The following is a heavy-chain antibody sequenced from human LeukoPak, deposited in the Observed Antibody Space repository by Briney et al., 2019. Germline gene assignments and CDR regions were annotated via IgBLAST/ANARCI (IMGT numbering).Heavy chain of an antibody. V-gene: IGHV3-48*02. D-gene: IGHD1-26*01. CDR3: ASSGSYRFDY. Sequence: GGSLRLSCAASRFTFSSYWMSWVRQAPGKGLEWVSHITASGTAMFYADSVKGRFTISRDNAKNSLYLQMNSLRDEDTAVYYCASSGSYRFDYWGQGTLVTVSS. CDR2: ITASGTAM. J-gene: IGHJ4*02. CDR1: RFTFSSYW.